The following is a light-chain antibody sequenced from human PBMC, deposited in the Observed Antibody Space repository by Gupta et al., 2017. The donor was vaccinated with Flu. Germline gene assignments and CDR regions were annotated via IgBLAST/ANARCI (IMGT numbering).Light chain of an antibody. CDR3: QVWDSDTAHVV. Sequence: GGANLGSEFVYGYQQKTGQAPVLVVYDDTDRPSRIPGRFSGSKSDNTATLTISGVEAGDEADYFCQVWDSDTAHVVFGGGTRLTVL. CDR2: DDT. V-gene: IGLV3-21*02. J-gene: IGLJ2*01. CDR1: NLGSEF.